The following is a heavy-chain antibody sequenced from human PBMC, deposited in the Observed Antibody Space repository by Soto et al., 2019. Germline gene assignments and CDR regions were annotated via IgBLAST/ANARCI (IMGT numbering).Heavy chain of an antibody. CDR3: ARDGPRLGYCSGGSCYPSRVFDY. CDR2: IYYSGST. Sequence: SETLSLTCTVSGGSISSGDYYWSWIRQPPGKGLEWIGYIYYSGSTYYNPSLKSRVTISVDTSKNQFSLKLSSVTAADTAVYYCARDGPRLGYCSGGSCYPSRVFDYWGQGTLVTVSS. J-gene: IGHJ4*02. V-gene: IGHV4-30-4*01. D-gene: IGHD2-15*01. CDR1: GGSISSGDYY.